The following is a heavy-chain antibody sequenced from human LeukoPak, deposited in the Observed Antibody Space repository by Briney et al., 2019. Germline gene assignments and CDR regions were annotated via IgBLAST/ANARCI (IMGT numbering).Heavy chain of an antibody. Sequence: ASVKVSCKASGYTFTGYYMHWVRQAPGQGLEWMGRINPNSGGTNYAQKFQGRVTMIRDTSISTAYMELSRLRSDDTAVYYCARGAAPPNNWYFDLWGRGTLVTVSS. CDR1: GYTFTGYY. CDR2: INPNSGGT. J-gene: IGHJ2*01. CDR3: ARGAAPPNNWYFDL. V-gene: IGHV1-2*06.